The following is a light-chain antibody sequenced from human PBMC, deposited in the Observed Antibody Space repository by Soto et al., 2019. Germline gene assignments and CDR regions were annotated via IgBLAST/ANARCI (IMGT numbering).Light chain of an antibody. CDR1: TGSVTSGHY. CDR2: DTN. J-gene: IGLJ2*01. V-gene: IGLV7-46*01. CDR3: MISFGPARV. Sequence: QAVVTQEPSLTVSPGGTVTLTCGSSTGSVTSGHYPYWFQQKPGQAPRTLIYDTNNKHSWTPARVSCSLLWGKAALTLSGAQPQDEAEYYCMISFGPARVFGGGTKLTVL.